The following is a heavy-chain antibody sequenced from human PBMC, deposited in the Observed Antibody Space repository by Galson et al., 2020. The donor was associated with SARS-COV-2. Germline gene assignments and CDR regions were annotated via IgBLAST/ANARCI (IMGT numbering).Heavy chain of an antibody. CDR2: MNPNSGNT. D-gene: IGHD3-10*01. CDR1: GYTFTSHD. Sequence: ASVKVSCKASGYTFTSHDINWVRQATGQGLEWMGWMNPNSGNTGFAQKFHGRVTMTTNTPISAAYMELSSLRTEDTALYFCARGGARSGSHEIDYWGQGTLVTVSS. J-gene: IGHJ4*02. V-gene: IGHV1-8*01. CDR3: ARGGARSGSHEIDY.